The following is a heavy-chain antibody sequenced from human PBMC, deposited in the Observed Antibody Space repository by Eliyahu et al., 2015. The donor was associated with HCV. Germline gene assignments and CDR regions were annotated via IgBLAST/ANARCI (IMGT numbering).Heavy chain of an antibody. CDR3: ARQDSGSYFSYYYGMDV. J-gene: IGHJ6*02. Sequence: QLQLQESGPGLVKPSETLSLTCTVSGGSISSSSYYWGWIRQPPGKGLEWIGSIYYSGSTYYNPSLKSRVTISVDTSKNQFSLKLSSVTAADTAVYYCARQDSGSYFSYYYGMDVWGQGTTVTVSS. V-gene: IGHV4-39*01. CDR1: GGSISSSSYY. CDR2: IYYSGST. D-gene: IGHD1-26*01.